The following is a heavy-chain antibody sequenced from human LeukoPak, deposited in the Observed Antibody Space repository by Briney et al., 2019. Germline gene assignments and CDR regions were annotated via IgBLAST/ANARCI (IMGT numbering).Heavy chain of an antibody. CDR3: ARDGHRRYYYESSDYRFDY. CDR1: GFTFSAYN. J-gene: IGHJ4*02. D-gene: IGHD3-22*01. V-gene: IGHV3-21*01. Sequence: GGSLRLSCAASGFTFSAYNMNWVRRTPGKGLEWVSSITTSSSYVFYADSVRGRFTISRDNAENSLYLQMNSLRADDTAVYYCARDGHRRYYYESSDYRFDYWGQGTLVTVSS. CDR2: ITTSSSYV.